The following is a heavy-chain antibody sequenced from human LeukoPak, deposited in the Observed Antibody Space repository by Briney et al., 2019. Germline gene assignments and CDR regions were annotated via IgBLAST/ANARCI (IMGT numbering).Heavy chain of an antibody. V-gene: IGHV1-46*01. CDR3: ARESAYDSSGYHSYYYMDV. J-gene: IGHJ6*03. CDR2: INPSGGST. Sequence: GASVKVSCTASGYTFTSYYMHWVRQAPGQGLEWMGIINPSGGSTSYAQKFQGRVTMTRDTSTSTVYMELSSLRSEDTAVYYCARESAYDSSGYHSYYYMDVWGKGTTVTVSS. CDR1: GYTFTSYY. D-gene: IGHD3-22*01.